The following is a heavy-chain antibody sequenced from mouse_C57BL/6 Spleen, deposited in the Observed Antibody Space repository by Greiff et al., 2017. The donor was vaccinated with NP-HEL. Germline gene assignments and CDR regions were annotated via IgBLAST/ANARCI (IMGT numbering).Heavy chain of an antibody. V-gene: IGHV1-82*01. Sequence: VQLQQSGPELVKPGASVKISCKASGYAFSSSWMNWVKQRPGKGLEWIGRIYPGDGDTNYNGKFKGKATLTADKSSSTAYMQLSSLTSEDSAVYFCAREGYGYEDWGQGTTLTVSS. CDR1: GYAFSSSW. CDR3: AREGYGYED. CDR2: IYPGDGDT. J-gene: IGHJ2*01. D-gene: IGHD2-2*01.